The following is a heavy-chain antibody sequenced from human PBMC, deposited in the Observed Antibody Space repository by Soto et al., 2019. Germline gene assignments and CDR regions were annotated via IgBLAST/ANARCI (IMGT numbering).Heavy chain of an antibody. V-gene: IGHV3-23*01. D-gene: IGHD2-21*02. J-gene: IGHJ4*02. CDR2: ISTNGGST. Sequence: PGGSLRLSCAASGFTFSVYAMSWVRQAPGKGLEWVSAISTNGGSTFYADSLRGRFTISRDNSKSTLYLQMNNLRAEDTAIYYCAKGLAYCGGDCYASIDWGQGTLVTVSS. CDR1: GFTFSVYA. CDR3: AKGLAYCGGDCYASID.